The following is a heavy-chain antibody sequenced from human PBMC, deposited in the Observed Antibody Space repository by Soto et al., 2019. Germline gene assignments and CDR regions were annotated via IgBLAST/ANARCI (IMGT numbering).Heavy chain of an antibody. CDR1: GFTFSSYG. J-gene: IGHJ4*02. CDR2: ISYDGSNK. V-gene: IGHV3-30*03. D-gene: IGHD1-26*01. Sequence: PGGSLRLSCAASGFTFSSYGMHWVRQAPGKGLEWVAVISYDGSNKYYADSVKGRFTISRDNSKNTLSLQMNSLRAEDSAVYYCARLGWELLGFDYWGQGTLVTVSS. CDR3: ARLGWELLGFDY.